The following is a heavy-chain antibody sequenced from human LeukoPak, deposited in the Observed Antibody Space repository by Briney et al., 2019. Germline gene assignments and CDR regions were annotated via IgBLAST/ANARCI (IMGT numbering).Heavy chain of an antibody. D-gene: IGHD3-22*01. J-gene: IGHJ4*02. CDR1: GYSFTSYW. CDR3: ARIRRLSNYYDSSGYKDYFDY. Sequence: GESLKISCKGSGYSFTSYWIGWVRQMPGKGLEWMGIIYPGDSDTRYSPSFQGQVTISADKSIGTAYLQWSSLKASDTAMYYCARIRRLSNYYDSSGYKDYFDYWGQGTLVTVSS. CDR2: IYPGDSDT. V-gene: IGHV5-51*01.